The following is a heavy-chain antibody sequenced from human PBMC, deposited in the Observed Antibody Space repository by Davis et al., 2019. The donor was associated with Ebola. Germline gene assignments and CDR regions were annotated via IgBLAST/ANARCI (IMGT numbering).Heavy chain of an antibody. V-gene: IGHV4-59*08. CDR1: GGSISSYY. J-gene: IGHJ4*02. D-gene: IGHD4-17*01. Sequence: PSETLSLTCTVSGGSISSYYWSWIRQPPGKGLEWIGYIYYSGSTNYNPSLKSRVTISVDTSKNQFSLKLSSVTAADTAVYYCARLGDDYGDYCFDYWGQGTLVTVSS. CDR2: IYYSGST. CDR3: ARLGDDYGDYCFDY.